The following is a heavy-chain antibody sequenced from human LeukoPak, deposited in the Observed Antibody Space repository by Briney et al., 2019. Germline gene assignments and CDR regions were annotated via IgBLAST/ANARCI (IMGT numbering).Heavy chain of an antibody. CDR1: GFTFSSYA. J-gene: IGHJ4*02. Sequence: PGRSLRLSCAASGFTFSSYAMHWVRQAPGKGLEWVANMNGDGSNIYYVDSVRGRFTISRDNAKNSLYLQMSSLRAEDTAVYYCARDPGYGAVDYWGQGTLITVSS. D-gene: IGHD5-18*01. V-gene: IGHV3-7*03. CDR3: ARDPGYGAVDY. CDR2: MNGDGSNI.